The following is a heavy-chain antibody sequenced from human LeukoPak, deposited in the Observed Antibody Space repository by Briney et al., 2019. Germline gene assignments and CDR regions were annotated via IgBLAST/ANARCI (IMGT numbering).Heavy chain of an antibody. CDR1: GYTFTSYG. V-gene: IGHV1-2*02. CDR2: INPNSGGT. J-gene: IGHJ6*03. D-gene: IGHD6-13*01. CDR3: ARVRSSWLRVNYYYYMDV. Sequence: GASVKVSCKASGYTFTSYGISWVRQAPGQGLEWMGWINPNSGGTNYAQKFQGRVTMTRDTSISTAYMELSRLRSDDTAVYYCARVRSSWLRVNYYYYMDVWGKGTTVTVSS.